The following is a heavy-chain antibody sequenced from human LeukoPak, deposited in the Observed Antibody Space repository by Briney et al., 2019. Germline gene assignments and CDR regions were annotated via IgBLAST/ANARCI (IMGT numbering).Heavy chain of an antibody. CDR2: INHSGST. J-gene: IGHJ6*02. CDR3: ARENSRRYYYDSSGYYSKGSSNPLYYYYYGMDV. V-gene: IGHV4-39*07. Sequence: SETLSLTCTVSGGSISSGGYYWSWIRQPPGKGLEWIGEINHSGSTNYNPSLKSRVTISVDTSKNQFSLKLSSVTAADTAVYYCARENSRRYYYDSSGYYSKGSSNPLYYYYYGMDVWGQGTTVTVSS. D-gene: IGHD3-22*01. CDR1: GGSISSGGYY.